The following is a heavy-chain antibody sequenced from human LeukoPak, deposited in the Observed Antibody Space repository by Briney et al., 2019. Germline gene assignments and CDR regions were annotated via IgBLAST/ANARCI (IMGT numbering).Heavy chain of an antibody. CDR3: AKAMGAFYFDS. CDR2: ISASGPGT. V-gene: IGHV3-23*01. D-gene: IGHD1-26*01. CDR1: GFTVSSYA. J-gene: IGHJ4*02. Sequence: GGCLRLSWAAAGFTVSSYAISWVRQPPGGGLEWVSGISASGPGTYYADSVKGRFTISRDDSKNTLYLQMNSLRAEDTAVYYCAKAMGAFYFDSWGQGSLVTVSS.